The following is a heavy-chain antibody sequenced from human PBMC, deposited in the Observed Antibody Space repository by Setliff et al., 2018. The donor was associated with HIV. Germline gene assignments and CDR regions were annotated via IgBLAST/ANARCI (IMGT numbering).Heavy chain of an antibody. V-gene: IGHV4-38-2*01. D-gene: IGHD3-16*01. CDR2: IYDGGTT. CDR1: GYSINNIHY. J-gene: IGHJ4*02. Sequence: LSLTCDVSGYSINNIHYWGWIRQPPGKGLECLGNIYDGGTTYHNPSLKGRVTISMDTSKAQFSLKLISVTAADTAVYYCVRRDVSFLFGQFDSWGQGILVT. CDR3: VRRDVSFLFGQFDS.